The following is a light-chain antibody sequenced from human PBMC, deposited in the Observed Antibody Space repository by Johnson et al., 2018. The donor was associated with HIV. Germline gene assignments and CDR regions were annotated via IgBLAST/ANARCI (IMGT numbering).Light chain of an antibody. CDR2: DNN. Sequence: QSVLTQPPSVSAAPGQKVTISCSGSSSNIGNNYVSWYQQLPGTDPKLLIYDNNKRPSGIPDRFSGSKSGTSATLGITGLQTGDEADYYCGTWDSSLSAHNYVFGTGTKVTVL. V-gene: IGLV1-51*01. CDR3: GTWDSSLSAHNYV. J-gene: IGLJ1*01. CDR1: SSNIGNNY.